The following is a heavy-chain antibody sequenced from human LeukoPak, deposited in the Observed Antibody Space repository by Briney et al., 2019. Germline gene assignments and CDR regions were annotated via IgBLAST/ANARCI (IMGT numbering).Heavy chain of an antibody. CDR3: AMSGGIGKTWFDP. V-gene: IGHV3-23*01. Sequence: GGSLRLSCAASGFTFSDYYMSWIRQAPGKGLEWVSAISGSGGSTYYADSVKGRFTISRDNSKNTLYLQMNSLRAEDTAVYYCAMSGGIGKTWFDPWGQGTLVTVSS. J-gene: IGHJ5*02. CDR2: ISGSGGST. D-gene: IGHD2-15*01. CDR1: GFTFSDYY.